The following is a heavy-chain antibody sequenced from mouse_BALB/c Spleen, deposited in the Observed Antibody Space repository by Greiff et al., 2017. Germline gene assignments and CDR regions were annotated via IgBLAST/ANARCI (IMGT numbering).Heavy chain of an antibody. V-gene: IGHV2-4-1*01. J-gene: IGHJ3*01. CDR3: ARGDYYGSSYGGFAY. Sequence: QGQLKQSGPGLVQPSQSLSITCTVSGFSLTSYGVHWVRQSPGKGLEWLGVIWSGGSTDYNAAFISRLSISKDNSKSQVFFKMNSLQADDTAIYYCARGDYYGSSYGGFAYWGQGTLVTVSA. CDR2: IWSGGST. D-gene: IGHD1-1*01. CDR1: GFSLTSYG.